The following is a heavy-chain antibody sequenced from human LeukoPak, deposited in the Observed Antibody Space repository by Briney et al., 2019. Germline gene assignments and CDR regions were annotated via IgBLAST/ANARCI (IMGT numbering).Heavy chain of an antibody. Sequence: ASVKVSCKASGYTFSSYDIMWVRQATGQGLEWMGWMNPNSGDTGYAQKFQGRVTMTRNTSISTAYMELSSLRSGDTAVYYCATSLSTRLPETIDYWGQGTLVTVSS. V-gene: IGHV1-8*01. D-gene: IGHD1-7*01. CDR3: ATSLSTRLPETIDY. CDR1: GYTFSSYD. CDR2: MNPNSGDT. J-gene: IGHJ4*02.